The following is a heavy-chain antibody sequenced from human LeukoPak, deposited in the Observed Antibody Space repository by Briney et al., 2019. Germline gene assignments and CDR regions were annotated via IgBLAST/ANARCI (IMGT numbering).Heavy chain of an antibody. D-gene: IGHD3-10*01. CDR2: IYYSGST. J-gene: IGHJ4*02. Sequence: SETLSLTCTVSGGSISSYYWSWIRQPPGKGLEWIGYIYYSGSTNYNPSLKSRVTISVDTSKNQFSLKLRSVTAADTAVYYCARMSTRGDTYWGQGTLVTVSS. CDR1: GGSISSYY. V-gene: IGHV4-59*01. CDR3: ARMSTRGDTY.